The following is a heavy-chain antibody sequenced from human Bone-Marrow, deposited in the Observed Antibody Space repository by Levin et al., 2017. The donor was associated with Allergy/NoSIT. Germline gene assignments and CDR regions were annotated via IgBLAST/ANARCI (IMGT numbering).Heavy chain of an antibody. CDR3: ARGSPYYDFWSGYYRHDAFDI. CDR2: NNHSGST. CDR1: GGSFSGYY. V-gene: IGHV4-34*01. D-gene: IGHD3-3*01. J-gene: IGHJ3*02. Sequence: PSETLSLTCAVYGGSFSGYYWSWIRQPPGKGLEWIGENNHSGSTNYNPSLKSRVTISVDTSKNQFSLKLSSVTAADTAVYYCARGSPYYDFWSGYYRHDAFDIWGQGTMVTVSS.